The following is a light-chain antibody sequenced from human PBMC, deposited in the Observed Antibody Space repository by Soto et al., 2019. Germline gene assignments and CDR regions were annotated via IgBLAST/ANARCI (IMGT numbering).Light chain of an antibody. CDR3: QQHNRMLS. CDR2: DAA. J-gene: IGKJ4*01. V-gene: IGKV1-33*01. Sequence: DIQMTQSPSSLSASVGDRVTIACQSSHDVSRNLNWFQQKPGEAPKLLIYDAANLERGVPSRFSGSGSGTDFTLTISSLQPEDVATYYCQQHNRMLSFGGWTEVAMK. CDR1: HDVSRN.